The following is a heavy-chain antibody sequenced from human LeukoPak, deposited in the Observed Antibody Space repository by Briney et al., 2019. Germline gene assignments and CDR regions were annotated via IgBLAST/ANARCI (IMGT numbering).Heavy chain of an antibody. CDR2: IYYSGST. D-gene: IGHD5-18*01. V-gene: IGHV4-59*08. Sequence: SETLCLTCTVSGGSISSYYWSWIRQPPGKGLEWIGYIYYSGSTNYNPSLKSRVTISVDTSKNQSSLKLSSVTAADTAVYYCARRAPYSYEWSTLDYWGQGTLVTVSS. J-gene: IGHJ4*02. CDR3: ARRAPYSYEWSTLDY. CDR1: GGSISSYY.